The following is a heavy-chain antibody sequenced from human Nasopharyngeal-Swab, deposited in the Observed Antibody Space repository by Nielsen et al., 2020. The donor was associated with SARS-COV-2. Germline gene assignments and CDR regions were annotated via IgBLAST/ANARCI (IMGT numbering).Heavy chain of an antibody. CDR3: ARGGYSYEPDY. V-gene: IGHV4-34*01. CDR1: GGSFSGYY. J-gene: IGHJ4*02. D-gene: IGHD5-18*01. CDR2: INHSGST. Sequence: SDTLSLTCALYGGSFSGYYWSWIRQPPGKGLEWIGEINHSGSTNYNPSLKSRVTISVDTSKNQFSLKLSSVTAADTAVYYCARGGYSYEPDYWGQGTLVTVSS.